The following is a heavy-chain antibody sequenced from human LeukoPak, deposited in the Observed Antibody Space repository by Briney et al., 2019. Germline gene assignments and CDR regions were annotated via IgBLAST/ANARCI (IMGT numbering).Heavy chain of an antibody. CDR3: ARGCQYQLLIFLYYYMDV. D-gene: IGHD2-2*01. CDR2: ISAYNGNT. J-gene: IGHJ6*03. Sequence: ASVKVSCKASGYTFTSYGISWVRQAPGQGLEWMRWISAYNGNTNYAQKLQGRVTMTTDTSTSTAYMELRSLRSDDTAVYYCARGCQYQLLIFLYYYMDVWGKGTTVTISS. V-gene: IGHV1-18*01. CDR1: GYTFTSYG.